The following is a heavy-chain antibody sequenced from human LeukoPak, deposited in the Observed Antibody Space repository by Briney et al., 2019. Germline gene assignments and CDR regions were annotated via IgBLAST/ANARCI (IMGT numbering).Heavy chain of an antibody. V-gene: IGHV4-59*08. CDR3: ARGGYSYFDY. CDR1: GGSISSYY. Sequence: PSETLSLTCTVSGGSISSYYWSWIRQPPGKGLEWIGYIYYSGSTNYNPSLKSRVTISVGTSKNQFSLKLSSVTAADTAVYYCARGGYSYFDYWGQGTLVTVSS. CDR2: IYYSGST. J-gene: IGHJ4*02. D-gene: IGHD5-18*01.